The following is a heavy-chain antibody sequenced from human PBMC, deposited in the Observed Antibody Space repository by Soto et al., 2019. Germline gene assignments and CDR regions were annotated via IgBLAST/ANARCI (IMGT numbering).Heavy chain of an antibody. D-gene: IGHD3-10*01. Sequence: SETLSLTCTVSSDSISSYYWSWIRQPPGKRLEWIGYISYSGSTNYNPSLKSRVTISVDTSKNQFSLKLSSVTAADTAVYYCAREGGYYGSGTYPIWGQGTMVTVSS. V-gene: IGHV4-59*01. CDR3: AREGGYYGSGTYPI. CDR1: SDSISSYY. CDR2: ISYSGST. J-gene: IGHJ3*02.